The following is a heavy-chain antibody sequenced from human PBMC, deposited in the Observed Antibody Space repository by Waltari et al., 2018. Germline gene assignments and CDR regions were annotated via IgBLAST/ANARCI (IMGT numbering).Heavy chain of an antibody. D-gene: IGHD3-22*01. J-gene: IGHJ6*03. CDR2: MNTNSGNT. V-gene: IGHV1-8*01. CDR3: ARAPFDVVVIPYYDYYYYMDV. Sequence: QVQLVQSGAEVKKPGASVKVSCKASGYTFTSYDINWVRQATGQGLEWMGGMNTNSGNTGYAQKFQGRVTMNRNTSISTAYMELRSLRSEDTAVYYCARAPFDVVVIPYYDYYYYMDVWGKGTTVSVSS. CDR1: GYTFTSYD.